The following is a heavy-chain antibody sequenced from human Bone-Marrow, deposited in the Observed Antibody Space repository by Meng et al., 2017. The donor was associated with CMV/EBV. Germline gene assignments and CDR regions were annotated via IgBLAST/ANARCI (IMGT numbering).Heavy chain of an antibody. CDR1: GFTFSNAW. D-gene: IGHD3-22*01. J-gene: IGHJ4*02. CDR3: ARVRPPALISGYSPY. CDR2: ISYDVINK. Sequence: GGSLRLSCAASGFTFSNAWMSWVRQAPGKGLEWVAVISYDVINKYYADSVKGRFTISRDNSKNTLYLQMNSLRAEDTAVYYCARVRPPALISGYSPYWGQGTLVTVSS. V-gene: IGHV3-30-3*01.